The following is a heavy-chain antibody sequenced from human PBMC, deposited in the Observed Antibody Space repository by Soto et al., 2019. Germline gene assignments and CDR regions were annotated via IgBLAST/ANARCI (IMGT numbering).Heavy chain of an antibody. Sequence: PSETLSLTCTVSGGSISSGDYYWSWIRQPPGKGLEWIGYIYYSGSTYYNPSLKSRVTISVDTSENQFSLKLSSVTAADTAVYYCARDFSGWPTPNYYYYYGMDVWGQGTTVTVSS. CDR3: ARDFSGWPTPNYYYYYGMDV. D-gene: IGHD3-22*01. V-gene: IGHV4-30-4*01. J-gene: IGHJ6*02. CDR1: GGSISSGDYY. CDR2: IYYSGST.